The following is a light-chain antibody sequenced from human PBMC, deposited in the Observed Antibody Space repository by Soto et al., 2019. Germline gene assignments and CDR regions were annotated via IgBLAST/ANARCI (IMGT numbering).Light chain of an antibody. V-gene: IGKV1-5*03. CDR2: KAS. CDR3: QHYNTYTWT. Sequence: IQMTQSPSTLSASIGDRVTITCRASQSIATYLAWYQQKPGKAPKLLIYKASSLGGGVPSRFSGSGSGTDFTLTISSLQPDDSATYYCQHYNTYTWTFGLGTKVDIK. J-gene: IGKJ1*01. CDR1: QSIATY.